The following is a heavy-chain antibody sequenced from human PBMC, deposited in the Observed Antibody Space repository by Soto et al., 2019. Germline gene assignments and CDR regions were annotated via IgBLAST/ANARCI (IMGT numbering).Heavy chain of an antibody. J-gene: IGHJ4*02. D-gene: IGHD3-22*01. Sequence: GESLKISCMGSGYKVSTWHNFTSYWIAWVRQMPGEGLEWMGIIYPGDSDTRYSPSFQGQVTISADKSISTAYLQWSSLKASDIVLYYCVTPNLHYDSSGYYADYWGQGTLVTVSS. V-gene: IGHV5-51*01. CDR2: IYPGDSDT. CDR3: VTPNLHYDSSGYYADY. CDR1: GYKVSTWHNFTSYW.